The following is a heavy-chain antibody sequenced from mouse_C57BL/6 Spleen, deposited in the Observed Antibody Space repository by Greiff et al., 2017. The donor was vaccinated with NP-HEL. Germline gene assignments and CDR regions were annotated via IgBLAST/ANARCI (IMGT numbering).Heavy chain of an antibody. Sequence: EVKLQESGAELVKPGASVKLSCTASGFNIKDYYMHWVKQRTEQGLEWIGRIDPEDGETKYDPKFQGKATITADTSSNTAYLQLSSLTSEDTAVYYLARLGPFAYWGQGTLVTVSA. CDR3: ARLGPFAY. J-gene: IGHJ3*01. CDR2: IDPEDGET. CDR1: GFNIKDYY. D-gene: IGHD4-1*01. V-gene: IGHV14-2*01.